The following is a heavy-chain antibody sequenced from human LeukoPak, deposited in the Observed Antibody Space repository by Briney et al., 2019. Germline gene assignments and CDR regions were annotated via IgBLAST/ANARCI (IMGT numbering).Heavy chain of an antibody. CDR3: ARTHSSGWSDDLR. J-gene: IGHJ4*02. CDR2: MNPNSGNT. Sequence: ASVKVSCKASGYTFTSYDINWVRQATGQGLEWMGWMNPNSGNTGYAQKFQGRVTMTKNTSISTAYMELSSLRSEDTAVYYCARTHSSGWSDDLRWGQGTLVTVSS. V-gene: IGHV1-8*01. D-gene: IGHD6-19*01. CDR1: GYTFTSYD.